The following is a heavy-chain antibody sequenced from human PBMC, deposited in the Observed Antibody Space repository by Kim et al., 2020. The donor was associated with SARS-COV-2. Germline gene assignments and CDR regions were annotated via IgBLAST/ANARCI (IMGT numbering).Heavy chain of an antibody. CDR1: GGSISSSSYY. Sequence: SETLSLTCTISGGSISSSSYYWGWIRQPPGTGLEWIGSIHYGGSTYYNPSLKSRVSIPVDTSKNQFSLKLSSVTAADTAVYYCVSHYCSGGSCYSLFDYWGQGTLVTXSS. D-gene: IGHD2-15*01. J-gene: IGHJ4*02. CDR2: IHYGGST. V-gene: IGHV4-39*01. CDR3: VSHYCSGGSCYSLFDY.